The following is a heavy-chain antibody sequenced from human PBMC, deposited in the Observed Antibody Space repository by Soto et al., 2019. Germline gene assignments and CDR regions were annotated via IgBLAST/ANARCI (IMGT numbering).Heavy chain of an antibody. CDR3: ARAHLGDYYDSSGYRNDY. J-gene: IGHJ4*02. CDR1: GFTFSDYY. CDR2: ISSSGSTI. V-gene: IGHV3-11*01. Sequence: QVQLVESGGGLVKPGGSLRLSCAASGFTFSDYYMSWIRQAPGKGLEWVSYISSSGSTIYYADSVKGRFTISRDNAKKSLYLQMNSLGAEDTAVYYCARAHLGDYYDSSGYRNDYWGQGTLVTVSS. D-gene: IGHD3-22*01.